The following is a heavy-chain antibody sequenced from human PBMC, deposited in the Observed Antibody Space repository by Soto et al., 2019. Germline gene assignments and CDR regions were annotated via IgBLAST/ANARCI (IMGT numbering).Heavy chain of an antibody. V-gene: IGHV3-15*01. J-gene: IGHJ3*02. Sequence: EVQLLESGGDLAEPGGSLRLSCAASGFAFTHVWMTWVRQAPGRGLEWVGRIKRKIDGETTNYAAPVKGRFTISRDDSNHTLYLQMNSLKTDDSAVYYCAADRYCSSNTCPGAFDIWGQGTTV. D-gene: IGHD2-2*01. CDR3: AADRYCSSNTCPGAFDI. CDR1: GFAFTHVW. CDR2: IKRKIDGETT.